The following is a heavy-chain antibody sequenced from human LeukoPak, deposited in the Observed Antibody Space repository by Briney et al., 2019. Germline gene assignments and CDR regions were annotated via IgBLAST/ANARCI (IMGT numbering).Heavy chain of an antibody. J-gene: IGHJ5*02. Sequence: QPGGSLRLSCAASGFTVSSNYMSWVRQAPGKGLEWVSVIYSCGSAYYTDSVKGRFTISRDNAKKSLYLQMNSLRAEDTAVYFCARDMIILQSWGQGTLVTVSS. V-gene: IGHV3-66*03. CDR3: ARDMIILQS. CDR2: IYSCGSA. CDR1: GFTVSSNY. D-gene: IGHD3-16*01.